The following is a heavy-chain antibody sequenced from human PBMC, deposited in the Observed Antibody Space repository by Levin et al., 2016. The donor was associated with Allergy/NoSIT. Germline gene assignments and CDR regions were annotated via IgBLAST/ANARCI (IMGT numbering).Heavy chain of an antibody. Sequence: GESLKISCAVFGLPVNDNYFTWVRLTPGKGLEWVSVIYSGAGTSYADSVMGRFTISRDNSKNTLYLQMDSLRPEDTAVYYCARARYGSGSYQDPDHYNYYGMDVWGRGTTVTVSS. J-gene: IGHJ6*02. D-gene: IGHD3-10*01. CDR3: ARARYGSGSYQDPDHYNYYGMDV. CDR2: IYSGAGT. V-gene: IGHV3-66*02. CDR1: GLPVNDNY.